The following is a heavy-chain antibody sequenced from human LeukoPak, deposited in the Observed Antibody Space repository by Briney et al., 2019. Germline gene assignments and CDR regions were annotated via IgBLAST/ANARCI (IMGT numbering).Heavy chain of an antibody. J-gene: IGHJ6*03. CDR3: ARDLQAYYYYYYMDV. V-gene: IGHV4-39*07. CDR1: GGSISSSNYY. CDR2: IYYSGST. Sequence: SETLSLTCSVSGGSISSSNYYWGWIRQPPGKGLEWIGSIYYSGSTYYNPSLKSRVTISVDTSKNQFSLKLSSVTAADTAVYYCARDLQAYYYYYYMDVWGKGTTVTVSS.